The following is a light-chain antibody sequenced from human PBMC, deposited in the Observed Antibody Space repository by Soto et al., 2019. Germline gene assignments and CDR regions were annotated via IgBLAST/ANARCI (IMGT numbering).Light chain of an antibody. J-gene: IGKJ1*01. CDR1: QSVSSY. CDR2: DAS. V-gene: IGKV3-11*01. Sequence: EIVLTQSPAALSLSPGDRATLYCRASQSVSSYLAWYQQKPGQAPRLLIYDASNRATGIPARFSGSGSGTDFTLTISSLEPEDFAVYYCQQRSNWPPWTFGQGTRVDIK. CDR3: QQRSNWPPWT.